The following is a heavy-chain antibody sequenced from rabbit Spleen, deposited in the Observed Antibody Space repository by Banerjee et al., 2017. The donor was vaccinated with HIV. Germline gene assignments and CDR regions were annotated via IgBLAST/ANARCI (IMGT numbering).Heavy chain of an antibody. CDR1: GFSFNSGYD. J-gene: IGHJ6*01. D-gene: IGHD8-1*01. V-gene: IGHV1S40*01. Sequence: QSLEESGGGLVKPGASLTLTCKASGFSFNSGYDMCWVRQAPGKGLEWIACVYAGSSGSTYSATWAKGRFTISKTSSTTVTLQMTSLTAADTATYFCARDTGTSFSTYGMDLWGPGHPRHRL. CDR3: ARDTGTSFSTYGMDL. CDR2: VYAGSSGST.